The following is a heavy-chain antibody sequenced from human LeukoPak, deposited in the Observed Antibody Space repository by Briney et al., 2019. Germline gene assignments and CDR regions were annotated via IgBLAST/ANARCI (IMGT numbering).Heavy chain of an antibody. Sequence: PSETLSLTCAVYGGSFSGYYWSWIRQPPGKGLEWIGEINHSGSTNYNPSLKSRVTISVDTSKNQFSLKLSSVTAADTAVYYCVRDAGTYLSFDPWGQGTLVTVSS. CDR2: INHSGST. CDR1: GGSFSGYY. J-gene: IGHJ5*02. CDR3: VRDAGTYLSFDP. D-gene: IGHD1-26*01. V-gene: IGHV4-34*01.